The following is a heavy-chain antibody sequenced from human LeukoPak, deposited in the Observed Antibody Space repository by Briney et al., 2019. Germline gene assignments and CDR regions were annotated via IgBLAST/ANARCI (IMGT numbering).Heavy chain of an antibody. CDR3: ARDLSTYYYDSSGYYWRFDY. CDR2: INPNSGGT. Sequence: ASVKVSCKTSGYTFTGYYMHWVRQAPGQGLEWMGWINPNSGGTNYAQKLQGRVTMTTDTSTSTAYMELRSLRSDDTAVYYCARDLSTYYYDSSGYYWRFDYWGQGTLVTVSS. V-gene: IGHV1-2*02. CDR1: GYTFTGYY. J-gene: IGHJ4*02. D-gene: IGHD3-22*01.